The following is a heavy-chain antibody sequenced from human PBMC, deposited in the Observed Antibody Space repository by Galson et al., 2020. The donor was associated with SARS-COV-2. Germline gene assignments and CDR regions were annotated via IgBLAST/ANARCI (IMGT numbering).Heavy chain of an antibody. CDR1: GYTFTTYG. V-gene: IGHV1-18*01. J-gene: IGHJ4*02. CDR3: ARHNYYDDSGSMTYLRYFDY. Sequence: ASVKVSCKTSGYTFTTYGISWVRHAPGQGLEWMGWISAYNGDTKYAQKLQGRVTMTTVTSTSTAYMELRSLRSDDTAVYYCARHNYYDDSGSMTYLRYFDYWGQGTLVTVSS. D-gene: IGHD3-22*01. CDR2: ISAYNGDT.